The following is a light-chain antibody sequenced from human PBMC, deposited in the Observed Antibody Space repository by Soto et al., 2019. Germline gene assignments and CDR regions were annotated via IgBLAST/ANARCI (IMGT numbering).Light chain of an antibody. J-gene: IGKJ2*01. CDR1: QSVLYSSNNKNY. CDR2: WAS. V-gene: IGKV4-1*01. Sequence: DIVMTQSPDSLAVSLGERATINCKSSQSVLYSSNNKNYLAWYQQTPGQPPKLLIYWASTRGSGVPDRFSGSGSGTDFTLTICSLQPEDVAVYYCQQYYSTPYTFGQGTKLEIK. CDR3: QQYYSTPYT.